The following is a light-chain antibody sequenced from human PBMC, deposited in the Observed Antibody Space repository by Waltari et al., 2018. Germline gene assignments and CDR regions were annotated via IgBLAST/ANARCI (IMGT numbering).Light chain of an antibody. CDR1: QTIYTW. J-gene: IGKJ1*01. CDR2: KAS. Sequence: DIQLTQSPSTLSASVGDRVTIPCRASQTIYTWLVWYQLKPGKAPKLLISKASSLESGVPSRFSGSGSGTEFTLTISSLQPDDFATYYCQQYNSYLWTFGQGTKVEIK. V-gene: IGKV1-5*03. CDR3: QQYNSYLWT.